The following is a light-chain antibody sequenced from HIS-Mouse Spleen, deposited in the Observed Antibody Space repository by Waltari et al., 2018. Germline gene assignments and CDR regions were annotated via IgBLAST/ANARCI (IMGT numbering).Light chain of an antibody. V-gene: IGLV3-27*01. CDR1: VLAPNY. J-gene: IGLJ2*01. CDR2: KDS. CDR3: YSAADNNVV. Sequence: SYELTQPSSVSVSPGQPARITCPGAVLAPNYARWFQQKPGQAPVLVIYKDSERPSGIPERFSGSSSGTTVTLTISGAQVEDEADYYCYSAADNNVVFGGGTKLTVL.